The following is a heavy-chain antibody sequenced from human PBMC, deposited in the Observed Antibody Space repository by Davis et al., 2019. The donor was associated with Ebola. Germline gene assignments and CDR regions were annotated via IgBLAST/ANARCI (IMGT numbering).Heavy chain of an antibody. CDR1: GGTFSNYI. J-gene: IGHJ4*02. CDR2: IIPVFRTA. V-gene: IGHV1-69*13. CDR3: AHLGPQRYCSGGGCHGYLDY. Sequence: SVKVSCKTSGGTFSNYIISWVRQAPGQGLEWMGGIIPVFRTASYAQKFQGRVTITADEPTRTAYMELDGLISEDTAVYYCAHLGPQRYCSGGGCHGYLDYWGQGTLVTVSS. D-gene: IGHD2-15*01.